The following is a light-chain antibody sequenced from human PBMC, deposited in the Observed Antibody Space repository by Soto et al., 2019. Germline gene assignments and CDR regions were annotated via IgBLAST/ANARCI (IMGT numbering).Light chain of an antibody. J-gene: IGKJ1*01. CDR2: GAS. CDR1: QSVSSN. V-gene: IGKV3-15*01. Sequence: EIVLPQSPATLSVSPGERATLSCRASQSVSSNLAWYQQKPGQAPRLLIYGASTRATGIPARFSGSGSGTEFTLTISSLQSEDFAVYYCQQYNNWPQTVGQGTKVDIK. CDR3: QQYNNWPQT.